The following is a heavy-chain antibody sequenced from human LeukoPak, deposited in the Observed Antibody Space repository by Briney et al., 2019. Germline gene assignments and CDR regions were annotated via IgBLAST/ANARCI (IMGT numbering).Heavy chain of an antibody. J-gene: IGHJ3*02. CDR1: GGTFSTYA. CDR2: ITPILGTA. D-gene: IGHD4-23*01. CDR3: ARSLIDYGGSYDAFDI. V-gene: IGHV1-69*10. Sequence: SVKVSCKASGGTFSTYAISWVRQAPGQGLEWMGGITPILGTANYAQKFQGRVTINADQSTSTAYMELSSLRAEDTAVYYCARSLIDYGGSYDAFDIWGQGTMVTISS.